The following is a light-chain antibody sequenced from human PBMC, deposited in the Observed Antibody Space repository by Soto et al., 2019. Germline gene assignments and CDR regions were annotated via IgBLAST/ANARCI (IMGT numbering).Light chain of an antibody. CDR1: QSVSTK. CDR3: QQYNNWPLT. J-gene: IGKJ4*01. Sequence: EIVMTXXXXTLSVSPGERATLSCRASQSVSTKLAWYQQKPGQAPRLLIDDASTRATGIPSRFSGSGSGTQFTLTISSLQSEDFAVYYCQQYNNWPLTFGGGTKVEIK. V-gene: IGKV3-15*01. CDR2: DAS.